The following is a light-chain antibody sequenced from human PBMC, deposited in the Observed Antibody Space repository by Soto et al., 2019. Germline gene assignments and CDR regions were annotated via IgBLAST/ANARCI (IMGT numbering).Light chain of an antibody. CDR3: QQYGSSPRT. CDR1: QSVSSNY. J-gene: IGKJ4*01. Sequence: EIVLTQSPATLSLSPGERATLSCRASQSVSSNYLAWYQQKPGQAPRLLIYGASSRATGIPDRFSGGGSGTDFTLTISRLEPEDFAVYYCQQYGSSPRTFGGGTKVDI. V-gene: IGKV3-20*01. CDR2: GAS.